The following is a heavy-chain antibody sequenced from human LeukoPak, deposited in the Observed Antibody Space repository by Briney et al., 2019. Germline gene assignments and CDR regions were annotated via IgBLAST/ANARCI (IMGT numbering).Heavy chain of an antibody. CDR2: ISGGSSAI. CDR1: GFTFSSYS. V-gene: IGHV3-48*04. CDR3: ARGLGAVPPALPY. J-gene: IGHJ4*02. D-gene: IGHD2-21*02. Sequence: GGSLRLSCVASGFTFSSYSMNWVRQSPGKGPEWISYISGGSSAIYYADSVKGRFTVSRDNTKNSLYLHMNSLRVEDTGVFYCARGLGAVPPALPYWGQGTLVT.